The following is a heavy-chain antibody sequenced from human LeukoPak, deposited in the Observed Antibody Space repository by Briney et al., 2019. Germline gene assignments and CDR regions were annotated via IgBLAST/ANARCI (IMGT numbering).Heavy chain of an antibody. CDR1: GFTFNNYS. CDR2: ISHDGSNK. D-gene: IGHD1-26*01. Sequence: GTSLRLSCAASGFTFNNYSMHWVRQAPGKGLEWVAVISHDGSNKYYADSVKGRFTISRDNSKNTLYLQMDSLRVEDTAVYYCAKWLYSGKYWTGKDYFDYWGQGTLVTVSS. V-gene: IGHV3-30*18. J-gene: IGHJ4*02. CDR3: AKWLYSGKYWTGKDYFDY.